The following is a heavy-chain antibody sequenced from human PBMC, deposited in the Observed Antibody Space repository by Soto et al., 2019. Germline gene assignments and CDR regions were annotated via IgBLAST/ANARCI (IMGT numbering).Heavy chain of an antibody. J-gene: IGHJ5*02. CDR3: ARDGDPGYSFWSGPLGGGRFDP. Sequence: QVQLVQSGAEVKEPGSSVNVSCKTSGATFGNTAVTWVRQAPGQGLEWIGGIVPLFGTANYAQKFRGRVTITADESTSTAYMELSSLRTDDTAAYYCARDGDPGYSFWSGPLGGGRFDPWGQGTLVTVSS. D-gene: IGHD3-3*01. V-gene: IGHV1-69*12. CDR2: IVPLFGTA. CDR1: GATFGNTA.